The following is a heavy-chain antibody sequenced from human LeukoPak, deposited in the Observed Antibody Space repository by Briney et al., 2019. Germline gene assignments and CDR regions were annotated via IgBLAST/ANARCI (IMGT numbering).Heavy chain of an antibody. J-gene: IGHJ4*02. CDR2: INSGGNT. Sequence: GGSLRLSCAASGFTVSSNNMNWVPQAPGKGLEWVSVINSGGNTYYADSVKGRFIISRDSSRNMMYLQMNSLRAEDTAVYYCAREAATGTYYFDYWGQGTLVTVSS. CDR1: GFTVSSNN. CDR3: AREAATGTYYFDY. D-gene: IGHD6-13*01. V-gene: IGHV3-66*01.